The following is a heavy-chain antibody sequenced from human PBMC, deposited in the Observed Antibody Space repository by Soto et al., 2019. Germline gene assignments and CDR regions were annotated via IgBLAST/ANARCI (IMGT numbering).Heavy chain of an antibody. J-gene: IGHJ4*02. CDR1: GYTLTGYY. CDR2: INPNSGGT. D-gene: IGHD5-18*01. V-gene: IGHV1-2*04. CDR3: ARDSRGDSYGYGTFDY. Sequence: GASVEVSCKASGYTLTGYYMHWVRQAPGQGLEWMGWINPNSGGTNYAQKFQGWVTMTRDTSISTAYMELSRLRSDDTAVYYCARDSRGDSYGYGTFDYWGQGTLVTVSS.